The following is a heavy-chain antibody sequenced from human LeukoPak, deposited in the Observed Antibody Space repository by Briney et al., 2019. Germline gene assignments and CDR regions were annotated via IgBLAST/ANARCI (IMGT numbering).Heavy chain of an antibody. J-gene: IGHJ6*02. CDR2: IYYSGST. V-gene: IGHV4-59*08. Sequence: PSETLSLTCTVSGGSISGYYWSWIRQPPGKGLEWIGYIYYSGSTNYNPSLKSRVTISVDTSKNQFSLKLSSVTAADTAVYYCARHAYCGGDCYSGYYYGMDVWGQGTTVTVSS. CDR3: ARHAYCGGDCYSGYYYGMDV. CDR1: GGSISGYY. D-gene: IGHD2-21*02.